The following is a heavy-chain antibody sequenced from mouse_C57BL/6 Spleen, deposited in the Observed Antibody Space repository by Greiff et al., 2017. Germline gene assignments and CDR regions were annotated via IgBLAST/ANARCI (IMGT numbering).Heavy chain of an antibody. V-gene: IGHV1-69*01. Sequence: QVQLQQPGAELVMPGASVKLSCKASGYTFTSYWMHWVKQRPGQGLEWIGEIDPSDSYTNYNQKFKGKSTLTVDKSSSTAYMQLSSLTSEDSAVYYCARSGSHITTVVEGDVWGTGTTVTVSS. CDR2: IDPSDSYT. CDR1: GYTFTSYW. J-gene: IGHJ1*03. D-gene: IGHD1-1*01. CDR3: ARSGSHITTVVEGDV.